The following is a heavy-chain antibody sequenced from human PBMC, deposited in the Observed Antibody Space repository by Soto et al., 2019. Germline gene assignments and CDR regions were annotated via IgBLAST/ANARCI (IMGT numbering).Heavy chain of an antibody. J-gene: IGHJ6*02. D-gene: IGHD6-13*01. V-gene: IGHV3-23*01. CDR1: GFTFSSNA. Sequence: EVHLLESGGGLVQPGGSLRLSCAASGFTFSSNALSWVRHAPGKGLEWVSGISASGGCTNYADSVKGRFTISRDNSKNTLYLQMNSMRAEDTAIYYCVRSSSWYYYYGVDVWGQGTTVSVSS. CDR3: VRSSSWYYYYGVDV. CDR2: ISASGGCT.